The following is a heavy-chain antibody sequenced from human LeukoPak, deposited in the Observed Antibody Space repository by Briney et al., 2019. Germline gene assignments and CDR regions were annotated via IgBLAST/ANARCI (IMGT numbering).Heavy chain of an antibody. V-gene: IGHV1-2*02. CDR1: GYTFSGFY. CDR3: ARVEATVGFAFDI. Sequence: ASVKVSCKASGYTFSGFYMHWVRQAPGQGLEWMGWMNPNSGDTKYAPKFQGRVTTTRDMSISTAYMEVNRLTSDDTAVYYCARVEATVGFAFDIWGQGTMVTVSS. CDR2: MNPNSGDT. D-gene: IGHD2-21*02. J-gene: IGHJ3*02.